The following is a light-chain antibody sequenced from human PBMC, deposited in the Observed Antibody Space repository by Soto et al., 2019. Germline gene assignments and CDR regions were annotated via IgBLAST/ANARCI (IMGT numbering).Light chain of an antibody. CDR3: QHRYN. CDR1: QTVGRS. V-gene: IGKV3-11*01. J-gene: IGKJ5*01. Sequence: EIVLTQSPVTLSLSPGERATLSWRASQTVGRSLAWYQHKPGQAPRLLIHDVSNRATGIPARFSGSGSGTDFTLTIGSLEPEDFAVYYCQHRYNFGQGTRLEIK. CDR2: DVS.